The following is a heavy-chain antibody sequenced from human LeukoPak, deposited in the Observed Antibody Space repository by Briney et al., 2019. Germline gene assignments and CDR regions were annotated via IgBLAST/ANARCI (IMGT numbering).Heavy chain of an antibody. Sequence: GESLKISCKGSGYSFTSYWIGWVRQMPGKGLEWMGIIYPGDSDTRYSRSFQGQVTISADKSISTAYLQWSSLKASDTAMYYCATVRWGYSSGAGEYYFDYWGQGTLVTVSS. CDR1: GYSFTSYW. CDR2: IYPGDSDT. V-gene: IGHV5-51*01. D-gene: IGHD6-19*01. CDR3: ATVRWGYSSGAGEYYFDY. J-gene: IGHJ4*02.